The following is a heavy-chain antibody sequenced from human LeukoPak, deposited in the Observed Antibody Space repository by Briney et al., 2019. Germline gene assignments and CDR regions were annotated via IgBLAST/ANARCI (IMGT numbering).Heavy chain of an antibody. CDR3: ARSHPYCSGGSCYRL. Sequence: SETLSLTCTVSGGSISSYYWSWIRQPPGKGLEWIGYIYYSGSTNYNPSLKSRVTISVDTSKNQFSLKLSSVTAADTAVYYCARSHPYCSGGSCYRLWGQGTLVTVSS. CDR2: IYYSGST. J-gene: IGHJ4*02. D-gene: IGHD2-15*01. CDR1: GGSISSYY. V-gene: IGHV4-59*01.